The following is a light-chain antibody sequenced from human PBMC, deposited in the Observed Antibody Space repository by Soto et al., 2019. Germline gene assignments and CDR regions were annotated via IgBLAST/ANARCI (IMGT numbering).Light chain of an antibody. CDR2: DAS. J-gene: IGKJ5*01. CDR3: QQYHNWPPIT. Sequence: DIVRTQSPDSLAVSLGERATLSCRASQSVSSNLAWYQQKPGQAPRLLIYDASTRATGIPDRFSGSGSGTEFTLTISNLQSEDFAVYFCQQYHNWPPITFGQGTRLEIK. CDR1: QSVSSN. V-gene: IGKV3-15*01.